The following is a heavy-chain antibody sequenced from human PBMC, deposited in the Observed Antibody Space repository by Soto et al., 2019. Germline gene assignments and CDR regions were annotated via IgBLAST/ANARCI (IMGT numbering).Heavy chain of an antibody. D-gene: IGHD2-8*01. V-gene: IGHV3-53*04. CDR2: FYSGGKA. CDR1: GFTVSSSY. CDR3: ARAGQYCTNGTCDPASMGA. Sequence: EVQLVESGGGLVQPGGSLRLSCSASGFTVSSSYINWVRQAPGKDLEWVSTFYSGGKAYYADSVKGGFTISRHSSKNTLYLHMNSLRSEETAVYYGARAGQYCTNGTCDPASMGAWGEGTTVTVSS. J-gene: IGHJ6*04.